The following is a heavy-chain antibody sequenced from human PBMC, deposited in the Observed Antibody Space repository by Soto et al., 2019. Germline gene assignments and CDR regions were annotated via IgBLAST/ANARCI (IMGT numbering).Heavy chain of an antibody. Sequence: EVQLLESGGGLVQPGGSLRLSCAASGFTFSSYVMSWVRQAPGKGLEWVSAISGGHTTYYADSVKGRVTISRDNSKNTMYLQMNSLRAEDTALYYCAKDYESESYSGKYAIDSWGQGTLVSVST. J-gene: IGHJ5*01. V-gene: IGHV3-23*01. CDR1: GFTFSSYV. CDR3: AKDYESESYSGKYAIDS. D-gene: IGHD1-26*01. CDR2: ISGGHTT.